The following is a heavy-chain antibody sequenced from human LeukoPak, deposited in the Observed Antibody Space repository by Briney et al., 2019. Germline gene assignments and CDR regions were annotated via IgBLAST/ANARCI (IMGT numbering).Heavy chain of an antibody. CDR2: IIPILGIA. V-gene: IGHV1-69*04. CDR1: GGTFSSYA. Sequence: ASVKVSCTASGGTFSSYAISWVRQAPGQGLEWMGRIIPILGIANYAQKFQGRVTITADKSTSTAYMELSSLRSEDTAVYYCANGYCTNGVCRNWFDPWGQGTLVTVSS. D-gene: IGHD2-8*01. J-gene: IGHJ5*02. CDR3: ANGYCTNGVCRNWFDP.